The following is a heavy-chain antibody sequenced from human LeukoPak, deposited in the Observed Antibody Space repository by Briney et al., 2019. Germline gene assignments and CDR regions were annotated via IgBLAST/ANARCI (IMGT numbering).Heavy chain of an antibody. D-gene: IGHD6-13*01. Sequence: SETLSLTRAVYGGSLSGYYWSWIRQPPGKGLEWIGEINHSGSTNYNPSLKSRATISVDTSKNQFSLKLSSVTAADTAVYYCARDKWAAAGTFDYWGQGTLVTVSS. CDR2: INHSGST. J-gene: IGHJ4*02. CDR1: GGSLSGYY. CDR3: ARDKWAAAGTFDY. V-gene: IGHV4-34*01.